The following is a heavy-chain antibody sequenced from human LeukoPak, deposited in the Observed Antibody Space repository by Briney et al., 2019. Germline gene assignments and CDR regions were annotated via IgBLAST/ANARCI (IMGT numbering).Heavy chain of an antibody. CDR1: GFSLSTSGMR. J-gene: IGHJ3*02. D-gene: IGHD6-13*01. V-gene: IGHV2-70*04. CDR2: LDWDDAK. CDR3: ARVLYSSSWYAFDI. Sequence: SGPTLVNPTQTLTLTCTFSGFSLSTSGMRVSWIRQPPGKALEWLARLDWDDAKFYSTSLMTRLTISKDTSKNQVVLTMTNMDPVDTATYYCARVLYSSSWYAFDIWGQGTMVTVSS.